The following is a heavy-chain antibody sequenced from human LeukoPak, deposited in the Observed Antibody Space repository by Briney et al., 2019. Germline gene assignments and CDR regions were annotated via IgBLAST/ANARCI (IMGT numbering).Heavy chain of an antibody. J-gene: IGHJ4*02. CDR2: INPDSGGT. V-gene: IGHV1-2*02. Sequence: GASVKVSCKASGYTFTGYYMHWVRQAPGQGLEWMGWINPDSGGTNYAQKFQGRVTMTRDTSISTAYMELSRLRSDDTAVYYCARRPGAVAGTGGFDYWGQGTLVTVSS. D-gene: IGHD6-19*01. CDR3: ARRPGAVAGTGGFDY. CDR1: GYTFTGYY.